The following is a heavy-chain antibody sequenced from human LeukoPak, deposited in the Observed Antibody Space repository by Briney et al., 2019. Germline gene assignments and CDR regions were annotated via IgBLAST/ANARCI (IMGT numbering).Heavy chain of an antibody. D-gene: IGHD5-12*01. CDR2: IYNSGST. V-gene: IGHV4-4*07. CDR3: ARGPDIVGTFYAFDI. Sequence: SETLSLTCTVSGGSISSYYWGWIRQPAGKGLEWIGRIYNSGSTNYNPSLKSRVTMSVDTSKNQFSLKLSSVTAADTAVYYCARGPDIVGTFYAFDIWGQGTMVTVSS. CDR1: GGSISSYY. J-gene: IGHJ3*02.